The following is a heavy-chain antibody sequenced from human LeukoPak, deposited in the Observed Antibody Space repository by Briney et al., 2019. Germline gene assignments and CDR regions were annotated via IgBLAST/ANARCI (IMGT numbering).Heavy chain of an antibody. CDR2: ISYDGSNK. CDR3: AREGWDGSGSLEY. Sequence: GGSLRLSCAGSGLTFSRYTMHWVRQAPGKGLEWVAIISYDGSNKHYADSVKGRFTISRDNSKNTLSLQMNSLRAEDTAVYYCAREGWDGSGSLEYWGQGTLVTVSS. V-gene: IGHV3-30-3*01. CDR1: GLTFSRYT. J-gene: IGHJ4*02. D-gene: IGHD3-10*01.